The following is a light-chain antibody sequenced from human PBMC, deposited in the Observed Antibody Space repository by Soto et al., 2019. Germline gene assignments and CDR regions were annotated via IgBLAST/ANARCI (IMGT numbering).Light chain of an antibody. J-gene: IGKJ1*01. Sequence: EIVMTQSPATLSVSPGERATLSCRASQSISSNLAWYQQKPGQAPRLLIYGASTRATSIPARFSGSGSGTEFTLTISSLHSEEFAVYYCQQYNRWPRTFGQGTKVEIK. CDR3: QQYNRWPRT. V-gene: IGKV3-15*01. CDR1: QSISSN. CDR2: GAS.